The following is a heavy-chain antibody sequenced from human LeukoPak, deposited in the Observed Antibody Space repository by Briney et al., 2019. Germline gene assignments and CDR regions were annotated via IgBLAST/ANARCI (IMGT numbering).Heavy chain of an antibody. Sequence: PSQTLSLTCTVSGGSISSGGYYWSWNRQHPGKGLEWIGYIYYSGSTYYNPSLKSRVTISVDTSKNQFSLKLSSVTAADTAVYYCARARWGDPAAIVWFDPWGQGTLVTVSS. D-gene: IGHD2-2*01. CDR3: ARARWGDPAAIVWFDP. CDR2: IYYSGST. V-gene: IGHV4-31*03. J-gene: IGHJ5*02. CDR1: GGSISSGGYY.